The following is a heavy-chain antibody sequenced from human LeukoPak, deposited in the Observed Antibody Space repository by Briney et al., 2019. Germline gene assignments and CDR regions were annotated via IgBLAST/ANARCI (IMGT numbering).Heavy chain of an antibody. J-gene: IGHJ3*01. CDR2: ISYDGSDN. CDR3: TKPISHYFDSHGYSPAAGHN. CDR1: GLTFRSYG. V-gene: IGHV3-30*18. D-gene: IGHD3-22*01. Sequence: GGSLRLSCAVCGLTFRSYGMHWVRQAPGKGLEWVAVISYDGSDNYYADSVKGRFTISRDNSKNTLYLQMNSLRTEDAAMYYCTKPISHYFDSHGYSPAAGHNWGQGTMVTVSS.